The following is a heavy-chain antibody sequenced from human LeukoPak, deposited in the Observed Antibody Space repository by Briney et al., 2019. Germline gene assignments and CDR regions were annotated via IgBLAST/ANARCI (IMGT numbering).Heavy chain of an antibody. J-gene: IGHJ3*02. D-gene: IGHD6-19*01. Sequence: SVKVSCKASGETFSSYAISWVRQAPGQGLEWMGGIIPIFGTANYAQKFQGRVTITADKSTSTAYMELSSLRSEDTAVYYCARAPDYSSGWDDAFDIWGQGTMVTVSS. V-gene: IGHV1-69*06. CDR2: IIPIFGTA. CDR3: ARAPDYSSGWDDAFDI. CDR1: GETFSSYA.